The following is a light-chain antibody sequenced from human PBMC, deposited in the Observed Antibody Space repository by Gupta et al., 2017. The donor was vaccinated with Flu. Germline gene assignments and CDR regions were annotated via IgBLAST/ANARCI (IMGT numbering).Light chain of an antibody. CDR1: SGHSSYS. J-gene: IGLJ3*02. V-gene: IGLV4-69*01. CDR2: VNSDGSH. Sequence: QLVLSHSPPASASLGASVTLTCTLTSGHSSYSIAWHQQQPEKGPRYLMKVNSDGSHNKGDGIPDRFSGSTSGAERYLTISSLQSEDEADYYCQTWGTGTWVFGGGTKLTVL. CDR3: QTWGTGTWV.